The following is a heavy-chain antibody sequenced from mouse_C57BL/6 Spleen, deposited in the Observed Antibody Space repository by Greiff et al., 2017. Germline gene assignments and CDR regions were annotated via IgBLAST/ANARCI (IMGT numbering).Heavy chain of an antibody. Sequence: LQESGPELVKPGASVKISCKASGYAFSSSWMNWVKQRPGKGLEWIGRIYPGDGDTNYNGKFKGKATLTADKSSSTAYMQLSSLTSEDAAVYYCAREGVYPGYFGVWGTWTTVTVSS. CDR2: IYPGDGDT. V-gene: IGHV1-82*01. J-gene: IGHJ1*03. CDR1: GYAFSSSW. CDR3: AREGVYPGYFGV.